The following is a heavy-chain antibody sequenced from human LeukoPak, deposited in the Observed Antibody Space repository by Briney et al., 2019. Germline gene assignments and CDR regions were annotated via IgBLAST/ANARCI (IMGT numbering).Heavy chain of an antibody. CDR3: ARVNAPGAFDI. CDR1: GSIFTSYR. Sequence: KRGASLQISGEGAGSIFTSYRSGGGRRLGGKGRGGMGIIYPGDSDTRYSPSFQGQVTISADRSISTAYLQWSSLKASDTAMYYCARVNAPGAFDIWGQGTMVTVSS. J-gene: IGHJ3*02. V-gene: IGHV5-51*01. CDR2: IYPGDSDT.